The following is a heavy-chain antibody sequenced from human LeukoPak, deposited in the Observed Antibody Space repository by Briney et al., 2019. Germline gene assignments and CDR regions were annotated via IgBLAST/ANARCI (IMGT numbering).Heavy chain of an antibody. V-gene: IGHV4-59*01. CDR1: GDSISGSY. Sequence: KPSETLSLTCTVYGDSISGSYWTWVRQPPGQGLEWIGQIHYSGRAAYNPSLKRRITISVDTSKNQMSLTLTSVTAADTAIYYCVKFGVDYDMGVWGQGTTVTVSS. CDR2: IHYSGRA. D-gene: IGHD3-16*01. J-gene: IGHJ6*02. CDR3: VKFGVDYDMGV.